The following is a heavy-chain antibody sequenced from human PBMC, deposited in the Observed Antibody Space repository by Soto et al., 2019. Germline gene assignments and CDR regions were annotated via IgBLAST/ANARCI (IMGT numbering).Heavy chain of an antibody. CDR3: ARGRPVPY. Sequence: EVQLVESGGGLVQPGGSLRLSCAASGFTFSSYWMSWVRQAPGKGLEWVANVNQDGGEKFYVDSVKGRVTISRDNAMNSMYLQMNSLRAEDTAVYYCARGRPVPYWGQGTLVTVSS. CDR2: VNQDGGEK. D-gene: IGHD3-10*01. V-gene: IGHV3-7*01. J-gene: IGHJ4*02. CDR1: GFTFSSYW.